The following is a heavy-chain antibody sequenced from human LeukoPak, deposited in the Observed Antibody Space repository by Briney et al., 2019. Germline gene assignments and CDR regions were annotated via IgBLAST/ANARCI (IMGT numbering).Heavy chain of an antibody. CDR2: ISYDGSNK. Sequence: PGGCLRLSCPATVFTFSSYAMHWVRQAPGKGLEWVAVISYDGSNKYYAYSVKGRFTISRDNSKNTLYLQMNSLRAEDTAVYYCARDGPWGQGTLVTVSS. CDR1: VFTFSSYA. V-gene: IGHV3-30-3*01. J-gene: IGHJ5*02. CDR3: ARDGP.